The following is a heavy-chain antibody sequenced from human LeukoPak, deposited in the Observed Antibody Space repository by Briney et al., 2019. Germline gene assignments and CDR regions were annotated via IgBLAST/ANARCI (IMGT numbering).Heavy chain of an antibody. J-gene: IGHJ1*01. CDR3: ARDLTTSSTAYFHH. V-gene: IGHV3-21*01. CDR1: GFTFSKYA. Sequence: GGSLRLSCAASGFTFSKYAMTWVRQAPGKGLEWVSSISSSSRYTYYADSVKGRFTISRDNGKNSLYLQMNSLRAEDTAVYYCARDLTTSSTAYFHHWGQGTLVTVSS. CDR2: ISSSSRYT. D-gene: IGHD6-6*01.